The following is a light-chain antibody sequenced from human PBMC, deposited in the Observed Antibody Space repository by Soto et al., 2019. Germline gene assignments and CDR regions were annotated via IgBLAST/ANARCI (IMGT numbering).Light chain of an antibody. J-gene: IGLJ1*01. CDR1: RSNIGSNT. CDR2: DNH. CDR3: AAWDDSLNAFYV. Sequence: QSVLTQPPSVSGTPGQRVTISCSGSRSNIGSNTVNWYQDLPGTAPKLLVYDNHHRPSGVPDRFSGPKSGTSASLAISGLQSEDEAEYYCAAWDDSLNAFYVFGTGTKVTVL. V-gene: IGLV1-44*01.